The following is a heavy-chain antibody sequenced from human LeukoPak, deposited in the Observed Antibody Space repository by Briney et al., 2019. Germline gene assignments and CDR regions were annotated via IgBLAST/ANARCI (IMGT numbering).Heavy chain of an antibody. J-gene: IGHJ4*02. CDR3: AKEDVLLWFGELHKVPFDY. V-gene: IGHV3-23*01. CDR2: LSTSGAAT. D-gene: IGHD3-10*01. Sequence: PGGSLRLSCATSGFTFSSFSMNWVRQAPGKGLEWVSTLSTSGAATYYADSVKGRFTISRDNSQNTLYLQMNSLRAEDTAVYYCAKEDVLLWFGELHKVPFDYWGQGTLVTVSS. CDR1: GFTFSSFS.